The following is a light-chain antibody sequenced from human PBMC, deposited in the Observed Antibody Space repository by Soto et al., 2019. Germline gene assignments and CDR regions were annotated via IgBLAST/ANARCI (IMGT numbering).Light chain of an antibody. V-gene: IGKV2-28*01. CDR2: LAS. Sequence: DILMTQSPLSLPVTPGEPASISCRSNQSLLHSNAYNYLDWYLQKPGQSPQRLIYLASGRASGVPDRFSGSGSGTDFTLSISTVEAGDVGVYYCMQALKVPVTFGQGTRLEIK. CDR1: QSLLHSNAYNY. J-gene: IGKJ5*01. CDR3: MQALKVPVT.